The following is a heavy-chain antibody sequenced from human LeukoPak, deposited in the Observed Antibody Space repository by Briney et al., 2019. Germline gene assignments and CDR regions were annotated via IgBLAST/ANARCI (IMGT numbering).Heavy chain of an antibody. CDR1: GFTFSSYS. V-gene: IGHV3-21*01. D-gene: IGHD1-20*01. CDR3: ARDLDVSFGHVLSEGLTGSATNWFDP. J-gene: IGHJ5*02. Sequence: GGSLRLSCAASGFTFSSYSMNWVRQAPGKGLEWVSSISTSSSYIYYADSVKGRFTISRDNAKNSLYLQMNSLRAEDTAVYYCARDLDVSFGHVLSEGLTGSATNWFDPWGQGTLVTVSS. CDR2: ISTSSSYI.